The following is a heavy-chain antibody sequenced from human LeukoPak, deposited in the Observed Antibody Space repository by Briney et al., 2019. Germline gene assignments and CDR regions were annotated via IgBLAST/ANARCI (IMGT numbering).Heavy chain of an antibody. J-gene: IGHJ5*02. Sequence: ASVKVSCKASGYTFTSYGISWVRQAPGQGLEWMGWISAYNGNTNYAQKLQGRVTMTTDTSTSTAYMELRSLRSDDTAVYYCARDRPLTETPAVTLYNWFDPWGQGTLVTVSS. D-gene: IGHD4-17*01. CDR3: ARDRPLTETPAVTLYNWFDP. CDR2: ISAYNGNT. V-gene: IGHV1-18*01. CDR1: GYTFTSYG.